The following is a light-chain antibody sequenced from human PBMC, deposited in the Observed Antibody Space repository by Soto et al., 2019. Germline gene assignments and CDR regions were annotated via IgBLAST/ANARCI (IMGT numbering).Light chain of an antibody. CDR3: CSYAGSWKAYV. J-gene: IGLJ1*01. CDR2: DGS. V-gene: IGLV2-23*01. Sequence: QSALTQPASVSGSPGQSITISCTGTSSDVGSYNLVSWYQQHQGKAPKLMIYDGSKRPSGVSNRFSGSKSGNTASLTISGLQAEDEAADYCCSYAGSWKAYVFGTGTKLTVL. CDR1: SSDVGSYNL.